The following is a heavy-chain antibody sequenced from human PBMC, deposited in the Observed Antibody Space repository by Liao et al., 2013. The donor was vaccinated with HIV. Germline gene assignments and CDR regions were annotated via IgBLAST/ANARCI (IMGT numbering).Heavy chain of an antibody. V-gene: IGHV4-61*02. D-gene: IGHD7-27*01. J-gene: IGHJ4*02. CDR2: FLNSGSS. CDR3: VREQTWGHDN. Sequence: QVQLQESGPGLVNPSQTLTLSCTVSGGPINSGTHYWSWIRQPPGKGLEWIGRFLNSGSSNYNPSLESRVTISVDTSKRQISLRLSSVTAADTAVYYCVREQTWGHDNWGPGTLVTVSS. CDR1: GGPINSGTHY.